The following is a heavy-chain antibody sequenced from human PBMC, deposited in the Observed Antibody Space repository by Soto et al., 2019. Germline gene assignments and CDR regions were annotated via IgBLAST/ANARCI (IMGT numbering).Heavy chain of an antibody. CDR2: IYYSGST. D-gene: IGHD1-26*01. J-gene: IGHJ5*02. Sequence: QVQLQESGPGLVKPSQTLSLTCTVSGGSISSGDYYWSWIRQLPGKGLEWIGYIYYSGSTYYNPSLKSRVTLSVDTSKHQFSLELGSVTAADTAVYYCARVEWERINCFDPWGQGTLVTVPS. CDR1: GGSISSGDYY. V-gene: IGHV4-30-4*01. CDR3: ARVEWERINCFDP.